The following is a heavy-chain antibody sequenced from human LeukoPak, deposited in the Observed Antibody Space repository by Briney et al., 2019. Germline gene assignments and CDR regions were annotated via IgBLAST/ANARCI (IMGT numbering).Heavy chain of an antibody. V-gene: IGHV4-38-2*02. CDR3: ARRWVGRLDL. CDR1: GYSISSGYY. J-gene: IGHJ4*02. CDR2: IYHSGST. D-gene: IGHD5-12*01. Sequence: SETLSLTCTVSGYSISSGYYWGWIRQPPGKGLEWIGIIYHSGSTYYNPSLKSRVTISVDTSKNQFSLKLTSVTAADTAVYYCARRWVGRLDLWGQGTLVTVSS.